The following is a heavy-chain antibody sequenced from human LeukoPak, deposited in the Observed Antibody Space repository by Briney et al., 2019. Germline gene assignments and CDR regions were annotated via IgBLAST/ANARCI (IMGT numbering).Heavy chain of an antibody. D-gene: IGHD3-10*01. Sequence: GRSLRLSCAASGFTFSNYWMHWVRQAPGKGLVWVSRINSDGSSTSYADSVKGRFTISRDNAKNTLYLQMNSLRAEDTAVYYCARGPMVRTNLFDYWGQGTLVTVSS. CDR2: INSDGSST. CDR3: ARGPMVRTNLFDY. J-gene: IGHJ4*02. CDR1: GFTFSNYW. V-gene: IGHV3-74*01.